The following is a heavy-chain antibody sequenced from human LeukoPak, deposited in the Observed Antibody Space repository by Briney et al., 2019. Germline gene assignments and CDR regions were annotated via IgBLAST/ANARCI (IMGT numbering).Heavy chain of an antibody. CDR1: GGSVTTYH. Sequence: SETLSLTCAVSGGSVTTYHWTWIRQPPGRGVEWIGHIHYSGGADYNPSLKSRVSMSLDTSKNHFSLRLTSVTAADTGVYFCARAEGAASHIWGQGTMVSVSS. D-gene: IGHD3-16*01. J-gene: IGHJ3*02. V-gene: IGHV4-59*02. CDR3: ARAEGAASHI. CDR2: IHYSGGA.